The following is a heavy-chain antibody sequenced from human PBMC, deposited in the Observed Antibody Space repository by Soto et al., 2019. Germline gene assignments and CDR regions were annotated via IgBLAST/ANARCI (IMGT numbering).Heavy chain of an antibody. Sequence: PGGSLRLSCAVSGFTFSDYYMTWIRQAPGKGLEWVSYISSSTSHTNYADSVKGRFTISRDNSKNTLYLQMNSLRAEDTAVYYCAKDPHHFGYSYGSNWFDPWGQGTLVTVSS. CDR1: GFTFSDYY. J-gene: IGHJ5*02. V-gene: IGHV3-11*06. CDR3: AKDPHHFGYSYGSNWFDP. CDR2: ISSSTSHT. D-gene: IGHD5-18*01.